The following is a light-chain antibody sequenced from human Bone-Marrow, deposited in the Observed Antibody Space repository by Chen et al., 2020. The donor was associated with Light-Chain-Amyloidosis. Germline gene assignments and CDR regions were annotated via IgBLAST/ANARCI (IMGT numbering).Light chain of an antibody. CDR1: SSDVGGDNH. CDR2: EVT. CDR3: SSYTITNTLV. V-gene: IGLV2-14*01. Sequence: QSALTQPASVSGSPGQSITISCNGTSSDVGGDNHVSWYQQHPDKAPKHMIYEVTNRPSWVPDRFSGSKSDNTASLTISGLQTEDEADYFCSSYTITNTLVFGSGTRVTVL. J-gene: IGLJ1*01.